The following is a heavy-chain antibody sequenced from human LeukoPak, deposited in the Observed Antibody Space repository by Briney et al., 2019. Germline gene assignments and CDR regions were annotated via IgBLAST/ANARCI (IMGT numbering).Heavy chain of an antibody. Sequence: SETLSLTCAVCGGSFSGYYWSWIRQPAGKGLQWIGRIYTSGGTNYNPSLKSRVTMSVDTSKNQFSLKLTSVTAADTAVYYCARAYYDTSGYPGWYFDLWGRGTLVTVSS. CDR1: GGSFSGYY. J-gene: IGHJ2*01. CDR3: ARAYYDTSGYPGWYFDL. CDR2: IYTSGGT. V-gene: IGHV4-4*07. D-gene: IGHD3-22*01.